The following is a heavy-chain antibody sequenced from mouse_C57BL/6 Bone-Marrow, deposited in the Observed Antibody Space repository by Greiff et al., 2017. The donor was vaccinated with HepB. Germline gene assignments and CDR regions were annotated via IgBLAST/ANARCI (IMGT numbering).Heavy chain of an antibody. Sequence: VQLQESGPELVKPGASVKMSCKASGYSFTGYYINWVKQSPEEGLEWIGEINPSTGVTTYNEKFKAKATLTVDKSSSTAYMQLKSLTSEDSAVYYCARTDGSSYDWYFDDWGTGTTVTVSS. CDR3: ARTDGSSYDWYFDD. CDR1: GYSFTGYY. D-gene: IGHD1-1*01. J-gene: IGHJ1*03. CDR2: INPSTGVT. V-gene: IGHV1-42*01.